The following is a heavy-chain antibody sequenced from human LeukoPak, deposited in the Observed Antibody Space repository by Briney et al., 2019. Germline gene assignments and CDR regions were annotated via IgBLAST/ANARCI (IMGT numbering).Heavy chain of an antibody. CDR2: IYHSGNT. CDR3: ARHLYDSSGYVDY. CDR1: GYSINNDYY. J-gene: IGHJ4*02. Sequence: SETLSLTCAVSGYSINNDYYWGWIRQPPGKGLEWIGSIYHSGNTDYNPSLKSRVTISVDTSKNQFSLKLSSVTAADTAVHYCARHLYDSSGYVDYWGQGTLVTVSS. D-gene: IGHD3-22*01. V-gene: IGHV4-38-2*01.